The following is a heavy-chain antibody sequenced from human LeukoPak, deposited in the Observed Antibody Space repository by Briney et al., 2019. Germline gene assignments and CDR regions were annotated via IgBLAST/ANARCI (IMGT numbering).Heavy chain of an antibody. CDR2: INHSGST. J-gene: IGHJ4*02. CDR3: ARTATYYYDSSGYYYDYFDY. CDR1: GGSFSGYY. D-gene: IGHD3-22*01. V-gene: IGHV4-34*01. Sequence: SETLSLTCAVYGGSFSGYYWSWIHQPPGKGLEWIGEINHSGSTNYNPSLKSRVTISVDTSKNQFSLKLSSVTAADTAVYYCARTATYYYDSSGYYYDYFDYWGQGTLVTVSS.